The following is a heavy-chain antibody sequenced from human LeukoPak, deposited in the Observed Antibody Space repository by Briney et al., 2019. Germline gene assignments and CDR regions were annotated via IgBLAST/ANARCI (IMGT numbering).Heavy chain of an antibody. J-gene: IGHJ1*01. V-gene: IGHV4-38-2*02. CDR3: ARVDNWNYGDFQH. CDR1: GYSISSGYY. Sequence: SETLSLTCTVSGYSISSGYYWGWIRQPPGKGLEWIGSIYHSGSTYYNPSLKSRVTISVDTSKNQFSLKLSSVTAADTAVYYCARVDNWNYGDFQHWGQGTLVTVSS. D-gene: IGHD1-7*01. CDR2: IYHSGST.